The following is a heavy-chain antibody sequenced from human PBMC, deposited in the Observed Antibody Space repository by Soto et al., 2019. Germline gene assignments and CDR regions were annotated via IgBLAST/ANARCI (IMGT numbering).Heavy chain of an antibody. V-gene: IGHV4-31*03. CDR3: ARAPPYCSGGSCYANAFDI. D-gene: IGHD2-15*01. J-gene: IGHJ3*02. CDR2: IYYSGST. Sequence: PSETLSLTCTVSGGSISSGGYYWSWIRQHPGKGLEWIGYIYYSGSTYYNPSLKSRVTISVDTSKNQFSLKLSSVTAADTAVYYCARAPPYCSGGSCYANAFDIWGQGTMVTVSS. CDR1: GGSISSGGYY.